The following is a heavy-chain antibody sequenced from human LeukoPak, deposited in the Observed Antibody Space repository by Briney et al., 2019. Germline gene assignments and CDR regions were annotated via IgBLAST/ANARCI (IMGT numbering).Heavy chain of an antibody. V-gene: IGHV5-51*01. D-gene: IGHD6-13*01. Sequence: GESPKISCKGSGYSFTNYWIAWVRQMPGKVLEWMGTIYSGDSDTKYNPSFQGQVAISADKSISTAYLQWSSLKASDTAMYFCARPATGYSSSFDYWGQGTLVTVSS. CDR3: ARPATGYSSSFDY. CDR1: GYSFTNYW. J-gene: IGHJ4*02. CDR2: IYSGDSDT.